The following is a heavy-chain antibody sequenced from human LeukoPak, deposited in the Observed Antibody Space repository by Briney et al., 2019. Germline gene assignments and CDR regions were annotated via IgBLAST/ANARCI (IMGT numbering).Heavy chain of an antibody. Sequence: GGSLRLSCAASGFTFDTHAMSWVRQAPGKGLEWISTMSGHGHNVYYADSVKGRFTIPRDNSKNTLYLHMNSLRAEDTAIVASYFFDYWGQGALVTVSS. CDR3: YFFDY. V-gene: IGHV3-23*01. J-gene: IGHJ4*02. CDR2: MSGHGHNV. CDR1: GFTFDTHA. D-gene: IGHD2-15*01.